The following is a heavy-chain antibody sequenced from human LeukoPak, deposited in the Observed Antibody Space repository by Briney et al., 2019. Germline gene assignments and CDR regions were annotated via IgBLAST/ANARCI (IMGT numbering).Heavy chain of an antibody. CDR2: ISGSGGST. CDR3: AKSHQPYDYYGMDV. D-gene: IGHD2-2*01. V-gene: IGHV3-23*01. J-gene: IGHJ6*02. Sequence: VGSLRLSCAASGFTFSTCAMSWVRQAPGKGLEWVSAISGSGGSTYYADSVKGRFTISRDNSKNTLYLQMNSLRAEDTAVYYCAKSHQPYDYYGMDVWGQGTTVTVSS. CDR1: GFTFSTCA.